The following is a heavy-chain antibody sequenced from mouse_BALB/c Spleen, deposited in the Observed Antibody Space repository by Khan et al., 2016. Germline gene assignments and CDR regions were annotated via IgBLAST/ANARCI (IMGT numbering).Heavy chain of an antibody. J-gene: IGHJ2*01. CDR3: VRGVIMVVDYFDY. CDR2: ISSGGTT. D-gene: IGHD1-1*01. Sequence: EVELVESGGGLVKPGGSLKLSCAASGFTFSSHAMSWVRQTPETRLEWVASISSGGTTFYPDSLQGRFTISRDNARNSLYLQMIRCWYEYTAMYYCVRGVIMVVDYFDYWGQGTTLTVSS. CDR1: GFTFSSHA. V-gene: IGHV5-6-5*01.